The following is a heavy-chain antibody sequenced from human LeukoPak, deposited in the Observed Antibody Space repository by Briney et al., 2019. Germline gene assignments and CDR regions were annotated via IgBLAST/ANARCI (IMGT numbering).Heavy chain of an antibody. V-gene: IGHV4-59*12. D-gene: IGHD5-24*01. J-gene: IGHJ4*02. CDR2: IYYSGST. CDR3: ARDVDGYNRYPFDY. Sequence: SETLSLTCTVSGDSTSSFFWSWIRQPPGKGLEWIGRIYYSGSTYYNPSLKSRVTISVDTSKNQFSLRLSSVTAADTAVYYCARDVDGYNRYPFDYWGQGTLVTVSS. CDR1: GDSTSSFF.